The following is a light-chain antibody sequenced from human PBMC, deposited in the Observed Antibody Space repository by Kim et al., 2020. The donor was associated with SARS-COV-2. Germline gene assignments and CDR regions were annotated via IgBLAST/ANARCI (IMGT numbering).Light chain of an antibody. CDR2: QVS. V-gene: IGKV2-30*01. Sequence: DVVMTQSPLSLPVTLGQPASISCRSSQRLEYSDGNTYLNWFQQRPGQSPRRLIHQVSNRDSGVPDRFSGSGSGTDFTLKISRVEAEDVGVYYCMQGTHWPYTFGQGTKLEI. CDR3: MQGTHWPYT. CDR1: QRLEYSDGNTY. J-gene: IGKJ2*01.